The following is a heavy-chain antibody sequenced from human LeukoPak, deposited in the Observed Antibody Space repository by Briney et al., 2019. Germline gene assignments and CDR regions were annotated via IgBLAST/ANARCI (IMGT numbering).Heavy chain of an antibody. CDR2: VSTYNGNT. CDR1: GYTFTTYN. V-gene: IGHV1-18*01. J-gene: IGHJ4*02. D-gene: IGHD1-26*01. CDR3: ARPHSLGGSFYVFDY. Sequence: ASVKVSCKTSGYTFTTYNIAWVRQAPGQGLEWVGWVSTYNGNTDYAQTVQDRVAMTTDTSTNTAYMDLRSLRPDDTAVYYCARPHSLGGSFYVFDYWGQGTLITVSS.